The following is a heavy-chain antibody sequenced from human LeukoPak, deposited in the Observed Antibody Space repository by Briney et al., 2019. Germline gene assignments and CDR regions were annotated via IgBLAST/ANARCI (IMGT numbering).Heavy chain of an antibody. J-gene: IGHJ4*02. Sequence: PGGSLRLSCAASGFTFSSYGMHWVRQAPGKGLEWVAVISYDGSNKYYADSVKGRFTISRDNSKNTLYLQMNSLRAEDTAVYYCAWGPRSWYFDYWGQGTLVTVSS. CDR1: GFTFSSYG. V-gene: IGHV3-30*03. CDR3: AWGPRSWYFDY. D-gene: IGHD6-13*01. CDR2: ISYDGSNK.